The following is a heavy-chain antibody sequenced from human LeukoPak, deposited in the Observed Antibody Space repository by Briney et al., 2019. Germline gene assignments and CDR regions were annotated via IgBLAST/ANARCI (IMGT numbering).Heavy chain of an antibody. J-gene: IGHJ5*02. CDR2: ISGSGGST. V-gene: IGHV3-23*01. CDR1: GFTLSCYA. CDR3: ARGPGFDP. Sequence: GSLRLSCAASGFTLSCYAMSWVRQAPGKGLEWVSAISGSGGSTSYADSVKGRFTISRDNAKNTLYLQMNSLRAEDTAVYYCARGPGFDPWGQGTLVTVSS.